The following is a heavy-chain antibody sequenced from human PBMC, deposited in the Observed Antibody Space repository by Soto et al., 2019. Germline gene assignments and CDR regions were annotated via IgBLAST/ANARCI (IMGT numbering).Heavy chain of an antibody. Sequence: TSETLSLTCPVYCGSFRGYYLSWVPQPPGKGLEWIGEINHSGSTNSNPSLKSRVTISVDTSKNQFSLKLSSVTAADPAVYYCARGGFGDPNWFDPWGQGTLVTVSS. CDR3: ARGGFGDPNWFDP. V-gene: IGHV4-34*01. CDR1: CGSFRGYY. CDR2: INHSGST. J-gene: IGHJ5*02. D-gene: IGHD3-3*01.